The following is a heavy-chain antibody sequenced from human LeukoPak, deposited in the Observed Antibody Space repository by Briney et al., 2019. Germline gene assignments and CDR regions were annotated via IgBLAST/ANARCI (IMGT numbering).Heavy chain of an antibody. CDR1: GYTFTSYY. CDR2: TNPNTGAT. CDR3: PRPTGYYVRSGYRNDRTFDY. J-gene: IGHJ4*02. D-gene: IGHD3-22*01. Sequence: GASVSVSCKASGYTFTSYYMHGVRQAPGEGVEWRGWTNPNTGATKYAQMFQRTVTLTRDTSISTPYMQLSSLRPDDTAVYYCPRPTGYYVRSGYRNDRTFDYWGQGTLVTVSS. V-gene: IGHV1-2*02.